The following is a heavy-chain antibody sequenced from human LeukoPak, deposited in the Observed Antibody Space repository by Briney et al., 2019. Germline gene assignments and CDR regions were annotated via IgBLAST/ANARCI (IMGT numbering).Heavy chain of an antibody. CDR2: IYPGDSDT. J-gene: IGHJ5*02. Sequence: GESLKISCKGSGYSLTSYWIGWVRQLPGKGLEWMGIIYPGDSDTRYSPSFQGQVTISADKSISTAYLQWSSLKASDTAMYYCARGGYGQLVFNWFDPWGQGTLVTVSS. D-gene: IGHD6-6*01. CDR3: ARGGYGQLVFNWFDP. CDR1: GYSLTSYW. V-gene: IGHV5-51*01.